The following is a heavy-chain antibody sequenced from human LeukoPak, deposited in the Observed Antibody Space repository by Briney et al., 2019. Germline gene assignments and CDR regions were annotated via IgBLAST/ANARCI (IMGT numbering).Heavy chain of an antibody. CDR2: INHSGST. Sequence: SETLSLTCTVSGGYIITSGHYWGWIRQPPGKGLEWIGEINHSGSTNYNPSLKSRVTISVDTSKNQFSLKLSSVTAADTAVYYCARSRTHIVVVPAARRYYYYYMDVWGKGTTVTVSS. CDR3: ARSRTHIVVVPAARRYYYYYMDV. D-gene: IGHD2-2*01. V-gene: IGHV4-39*07. J-gene: IGHJ6*03. CDR1: GGYIITSGHY.